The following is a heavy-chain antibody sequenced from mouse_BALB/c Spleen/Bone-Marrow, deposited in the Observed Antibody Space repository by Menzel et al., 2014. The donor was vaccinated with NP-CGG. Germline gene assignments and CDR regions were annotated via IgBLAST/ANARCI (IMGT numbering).Heavy chain of an antibody. Sequence: EVKLVESGGGLVQPGGSLRLSCATSGFTSTDYYMNWVRQPPGKALEWLGFIRNKANGYTTEYSASVKSRFTISRDNSQNILYLQMNTLRVDDSATYYCARDKGRVFFDYWDQGTTLTVSS. CDR1: GFTSTDYY. CDR2: IRNKANGYTT. V-gene: IGHV7-3*02. J-gene: IGHJ2*01. CDR3: ARDKGRVFFDY.